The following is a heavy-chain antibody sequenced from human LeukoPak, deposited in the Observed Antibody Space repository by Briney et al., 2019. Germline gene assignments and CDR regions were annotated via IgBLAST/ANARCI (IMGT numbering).Heavy chain of an antibody. CDR2: ISHSGST. V-gene: IGHV4-38-2*02. Sequence: SETLFLTCTVSGYSISSDYYWVWIRQPPGKGLEWIGTISHSGSTYYKPSLNSRVTISVDTSKNQFSLRLSSVTAADTAVYYCARGGYGDYREYYFYYGMDVWGQGTTVTVSS. CDR3: ARGGYGDYREYYFYYGMDV. J-gene: IGHJ6*02. CDR1: GYSISSDYY. D-gene: IGHD4-17*01.